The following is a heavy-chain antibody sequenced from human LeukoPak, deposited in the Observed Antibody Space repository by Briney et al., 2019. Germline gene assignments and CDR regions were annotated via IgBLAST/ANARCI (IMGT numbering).Heavy chain of an antibody. J-gene: IGHJ4*02. Sequence: QPGGSLRLSCAASGFTFSSYGMHWVRQAPGKGLEWVAVISYDGSNKYYADSVKGRFTISRDNSKNTLYLQMNSLRAEDTAVYYCANSLKETYYYDSSGYYYLVWGQGTLVTVSS. D-gene: IGHD3-22*01. CDR3: ANSLKETYYYDSSGYYYLV. CDR1: GFTFSSYG. CDR2: ISYDGSNK. V-gene: IGHV3-30*18.